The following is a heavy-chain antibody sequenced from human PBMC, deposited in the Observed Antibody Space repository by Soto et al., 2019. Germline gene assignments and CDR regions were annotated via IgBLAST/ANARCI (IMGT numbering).Heavy chain of an antibody. CDR3: AREPRDLSY. CDR1: GFSDRIYW. J-gene: IGHJ1*01. V-gene: IGHV3-7*01. Sequence: GESLRLACLASGFSDRIYWVAWVRPVPGRGLEWVASMNPDGSQTFYVDSVKGRFTISRDNAKHSLYLQITSPRVEHPAVYYCAREPRDLSYWGQGTLVTVSS. CDR2: MNPDGSQT.